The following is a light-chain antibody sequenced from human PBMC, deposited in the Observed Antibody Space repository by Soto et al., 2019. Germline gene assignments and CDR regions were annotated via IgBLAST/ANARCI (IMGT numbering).Light chain of an antibody. Sequence: CPDSRSLSPESGATVKCMASQNVRKNNLAWYQQKPGQPPRLLIYDASSRATGIPDRFSGSGSGTFLPLTFSRIEPEFFAVYYCQHFSNSLTFGQGTRLEIK. CDR1: QNVRKNN. J-gene: IGKJ5*01. V-gene: IGKV3-20*01. CDR3: QHFSNSLT. CDR2: DAS.